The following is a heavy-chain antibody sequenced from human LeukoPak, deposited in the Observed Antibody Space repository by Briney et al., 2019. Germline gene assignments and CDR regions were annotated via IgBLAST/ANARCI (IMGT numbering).Heavy chain of an antibody. D-gene: IGHD3-16*01. V-gene: IGHV3-23*01. J-gene: IGHJ4*02. CDR2: ISASGSDT. Sequence: GGSLRPSCTGSGFPFSSYAMSWVRQAPGRGLGWVSYISASGSDTYYADSVKGRLTTSRDNSKNTLYLEMNTLRVEDTAVYYCVLDARLGESLRWGQGTLVTVSS. CDR3: VLDARLGESLR. CDR1: GFPFSSYA.